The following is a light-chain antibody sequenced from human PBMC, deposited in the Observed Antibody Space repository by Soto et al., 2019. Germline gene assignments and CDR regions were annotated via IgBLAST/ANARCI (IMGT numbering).Light chain of an antibody. CDR1: QIVSSTY. J-gene: IGKJ4*01. V-gene: IGKV3-20*01. CDR2: DAS. CDR3: QQYGVTPPNT. Sequence: EIVMTQSPGTLSLSPGERATLSCRASQIVSSTYLAWFQQKPGQAPRLLIYDASTRATGIPDRFSGSGSGTDFTLTISGLEPEDFALYYCQQYGVTPPNTFGGGTKVDI.